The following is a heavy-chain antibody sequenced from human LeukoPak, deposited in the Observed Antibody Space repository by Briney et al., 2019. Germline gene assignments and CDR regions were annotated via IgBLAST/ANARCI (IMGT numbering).Heavy chain of an antibody. Sequence: PGGSLRPSCAASGFTFSSNVMSWVRRAPGKGLEWVSSITGSGGSIYYADSVKGRFTSSRDNSKNTLYLQMSSLRAEDTAVYYCAKRGAEVGQTVAPGDYWGQGTLVTVSS. J-gene: IGHJ4*02. CDR1: GFTFSSNV. CDR2: ITGSGGSI. D-gene: IGHD1-14*01. CDR3: AKRGAEVGQTVAPGDY. V-gene: IGHV3-23*01.